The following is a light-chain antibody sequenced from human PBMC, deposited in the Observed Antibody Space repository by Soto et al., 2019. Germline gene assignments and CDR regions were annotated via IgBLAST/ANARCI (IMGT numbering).Light chain of an antibody. V-gene: IGLV2-14*03. CDR2: DVT. CDR1: SSDVGGYDY. CDR3: SSYTSSSALYV. J-gene: IGLJ1*01. Sequence: QSALTQPASVSGSPGQSITISYTGTSSDVGGYDYVSWYQQHPGKAPKLMIYDVTYRPSGVSNRFSGSKSGNTASLNISGLQAEDEADYYCSSYTSSSALYVFGTGTKLTVL.